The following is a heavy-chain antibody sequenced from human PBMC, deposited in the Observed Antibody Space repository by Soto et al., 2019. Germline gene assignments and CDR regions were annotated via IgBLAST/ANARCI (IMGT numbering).Heavy chain of an antibody. D-gene: IGHD6-25*01. CDR1: GITVSNNH. V-gene: IGHV3-66*01. J-gene: IGHJ4*02. CDR2: IYRDGST. Sequence: EVPLVESGGGLVQPGGSLRLSCAASGITVSNNHMSWVRQAPGKGLECVSVIYRDGSTYYADSVRGRFTLSRDNTKNTLYLQMNSLRAEDTAIYYCASYRYSSGPYYFDYWGQGALVTVSS. CDR3: ASYRYSSGPYYFDY.